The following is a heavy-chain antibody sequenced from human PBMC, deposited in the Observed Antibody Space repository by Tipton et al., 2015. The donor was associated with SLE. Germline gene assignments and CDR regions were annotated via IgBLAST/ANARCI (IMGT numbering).Heavy chain of an antibody. CDR1: GGSLIRNY. Sequence: GLVKPSETLSLTCTVSGGSLIRNYWSWIRQPPGRGLEWIGYIYYSSYTNYNPSLKSRVTTSFDRSKNQFSLNLNSVTAADTATYYCARVRGGWANDASDIWGQGTMVTVSS. V-gene: IGHV4-59*01. CDR3: ARVRGGWANDASDI. D-gene: IGHD6-19*01. CDR2: IYYSSYT. J-gene: IGHJ3*02.